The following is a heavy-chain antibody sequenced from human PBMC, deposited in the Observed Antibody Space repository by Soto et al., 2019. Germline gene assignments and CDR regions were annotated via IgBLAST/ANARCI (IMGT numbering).Heavy chain of an antibody. V-gene: IGHV3-33*01. CDR1: GYTFSAYG. J-gene: IGHJ4*02. CDR2: IWYDGSKR. Sequence: QVQLVESGGGVIQPGTSLRLSCEASGYTFSAYGMHWVRQAPGTGLGWVAVIWYDGSKRYYSDSVKGRFIISRDDSRNTLFLQRNSLRADDTAIYYCARDRGVVGPEFDHWGQGTLVTFSP. CDR3: ARDRGVVGPEFDH. D-gene: IGHD2-2*01.